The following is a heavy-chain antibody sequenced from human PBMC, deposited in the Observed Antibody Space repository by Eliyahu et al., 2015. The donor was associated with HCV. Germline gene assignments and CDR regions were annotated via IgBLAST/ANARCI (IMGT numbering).Heavy chain of an antibody. CDR3: ARGQWLVGYNWFDP. D-gene: IGHD6-19*01. Sequence: QVQLQESGPGLVKPSQTLSLTCTVSGGSISSGSYYWSWIRQPAGKGDWCGLGVSTPGGATNNPSLKSRVTISVDTSKNQFSLKLSSVTAADTAVYYCARGQWLVGYNWFDPWGQGTLVTVSS. CDR1: GGSISSGSYY. V-gene: IGHV4-61*02. J-gene: IGHJ5*02. CDR2: STPGGA.